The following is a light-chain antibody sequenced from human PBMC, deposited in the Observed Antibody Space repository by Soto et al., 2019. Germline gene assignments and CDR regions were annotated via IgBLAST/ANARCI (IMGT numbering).Light chain of an antibody. CDR3: QRYGTSPQT. CDR1: QSVGSGY. CDR2: DAS. Sequence: EIVLTQTPATLSLSPGERATLSCGASQSVGSGYIAWYQQKPGLAPRLLIFDASRRATGIPDRFSGSGSGTDFTLTISRLEPEDFAVYYCQRYGTSPQTFGQGTKVDIK. J-gene: IGKJ1*01. V-gene: IGKV3D-20*01.